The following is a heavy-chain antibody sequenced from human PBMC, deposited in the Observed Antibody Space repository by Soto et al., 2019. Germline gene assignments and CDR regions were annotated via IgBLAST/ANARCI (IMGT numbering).Heavy chain of an antibody. CDR3: ARAYSSGWSYYFDY. D-gene: IGHD6-19*01. Sequence: QVQLVESGGGVVQPGRSLRLSCAASGFTFSSYAVHWVRQAPGKGLEWVAFISYDGSDIYYGDSVKGRFTISRDNSKNTLYRQVNSLSAEDTAGYFGARAYSSGWSYYFDYWGQGTLVTVSS. CDR2: ISYDGSDI. V-gene: IGHV3-30*14. J-gene: IGHJ4*02. CDR1: GFTFSSYA.